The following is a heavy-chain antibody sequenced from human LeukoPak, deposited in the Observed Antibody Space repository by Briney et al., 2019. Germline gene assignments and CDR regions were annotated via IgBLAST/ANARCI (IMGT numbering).Heavy chain of an antibody. CDR1: EFTFSRYA. V-gene: IGHV3-NL1*01. D-gene: IGHD4-23*01. CDR2: ISSNE. J-gene: IGHJ4*02. CDR3: VKGGGNSRPYFFDY. Sequence: GGSLRLSCSASEFTFSRYAMHWVRQAPGKGLEYVSGISSNEDSVKGRFTISRDNSENTLYLQMSSLRAEDTAVYYCVKGGGNSRPYFFDYWGQGTLITVSS.